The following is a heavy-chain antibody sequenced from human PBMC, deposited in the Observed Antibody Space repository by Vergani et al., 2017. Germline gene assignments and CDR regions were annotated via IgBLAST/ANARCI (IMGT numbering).Heavy chain of an antibody. CDR3: AGRRDGYIYYAFDI. D-gene: IGHD5-24*01. J-gene: IGHJ3*02. V-gene: IGHV1-69*02. CDR1: GGTFSSYT. Sequence: QVQLVQSGAEVKKPGSSVKVSCKASGGTFSSYTISWVRQTPGQGLEWVGRITPILGIANYAQKFQGRVTITADKSTSTAYMERSSLRSEDTAVYYCAGRRDGYIYYAFDIWGQGTMVTVPS. CDR2: ITPILGIA.